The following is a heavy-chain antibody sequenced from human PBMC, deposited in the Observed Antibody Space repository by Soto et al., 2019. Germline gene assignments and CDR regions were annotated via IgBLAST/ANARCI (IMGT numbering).Heavy chain of an antibody. CDR1: GFTFSSYA. CDR3: ARDGEWGAGPRNWFDP. CDR2: ISYDGSNK. Sequence: QVQLVESGGGVVQPGRSLRLSCAASGFTFSSYAMHWVRQAPGKGLEWVAVISYDGSNKYYADSVKGRFTISRDNSKNTLYLQMNSLRAEDTAVYYCARDGEWGAGPRNWFDPWGQGTLVTVSS. D-gene: IGHD1-26*01. J-gene: IGHJ5*02. V-gene: IGHV3-30-3*01.